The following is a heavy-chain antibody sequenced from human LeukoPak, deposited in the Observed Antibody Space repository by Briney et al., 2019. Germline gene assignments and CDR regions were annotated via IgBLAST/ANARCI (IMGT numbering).Heavy chain of an antibody. CDR1: GGSISSGGYY. Sequence: SQTLSLTCTVSGGSISSGGYYWRWIRQHPGKGLEWIGYIYYSGSTYYNPSLKSRVTISVDTSKNQFSLKLSSVTAADTAVYYCARLTSGFDAFDIWGQGTMVTVSS. V-gene: IGHV4-31*03. CDR3: ARLTSGFDAFDI. D-gene: IGHD1-26*01. CDR2: IYYSGST. J-gene: IGHJ3*02.